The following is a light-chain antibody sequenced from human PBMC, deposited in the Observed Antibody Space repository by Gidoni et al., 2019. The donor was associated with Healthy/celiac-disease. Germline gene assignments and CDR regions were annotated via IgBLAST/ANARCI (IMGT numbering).Light chain of an antibody. CDR1: QSVSSSY. J-gene: IGKJ2*01. Sequence: EIVLTQSPGTLSLSPGERATLSCRASQSVSSSYLAWYQQKSGQAPQLLIYGASSRATGIPDRFSGSGSGTDFTLTISRLEPEDFAVYYCQQYGSSLYTFGQGTKLEIK. CDR2: GAS. CDR3: QQYGSSLYT. V-gene: IGKV3-20*01.